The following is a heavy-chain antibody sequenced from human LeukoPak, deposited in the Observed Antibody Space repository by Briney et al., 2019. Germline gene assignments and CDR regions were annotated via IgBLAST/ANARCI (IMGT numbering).Heavy chain of an antibody. J-gene: IGHJ4*02. CDR2: ISSSSSYI. CDR1: GFTFSTYG. Sequence: PGGSLRLSCAASGFTFSTYGMTWVRQAPGKGLEWVSSISSSSSYIYYADSVKGRFTISRDNAKHSLYLQMNSLRAEDTAVYYCGRGGAYRSSSQVDSWGQGALVTVSS. CDR3: GRGGAYRSSSQVDS. V-gene: IGHV3-21*01. D-gene: IGHD6-6*01.